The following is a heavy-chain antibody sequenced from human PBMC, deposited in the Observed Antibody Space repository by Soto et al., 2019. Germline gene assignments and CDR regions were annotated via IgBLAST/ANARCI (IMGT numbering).Heavy chain of an antibody. J-gene: IGHJ3*02. CDR3: ASFLPYGGNSGGLQAFAI. V-gene: IGHV1-69*13. CDR1: GGTFSSYA. CDR2: IIPIFGTA. Sequence: GASVKVSCKASGGTFSSYAISWVRQAPGQGLEWMGGIIPIFGTANYGQKFQGRVTITADESTSTAYMELSSLRSEDTAVYYCASFLPYGGNSGGLQAFAIWGQGTMVTVSS. D-gene: IGHD4-17*01.